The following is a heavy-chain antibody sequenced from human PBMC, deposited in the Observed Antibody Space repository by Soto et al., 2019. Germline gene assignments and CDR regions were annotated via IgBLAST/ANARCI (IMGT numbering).Heavy chain of an antibody. V-gene: IGHV3-23*01. CDR2: ISGSGGST. CDR1: GFTFSSYA. J-gene: IGHJ4*02. Sequence: GGSLRLSCAGSGFTFSSYAMSWVRQAPGKGLEWVSAISGSGGSTYYADSVKGRFTISRDNSKNTLYLHMNSLRDEDTAVYYCAKVRGEMATIDRYYFDYWGQGTLVTVSS. CDR3: AKVRGEMATIDRYYFDY. D-gene: IGHD3-16*01.